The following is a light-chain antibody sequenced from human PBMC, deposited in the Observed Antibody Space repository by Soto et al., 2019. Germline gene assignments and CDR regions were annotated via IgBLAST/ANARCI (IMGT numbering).Light chain of an antibody. V-gene: IGKV1-12*01. CDR2: ETS. CDR1: QNIRGW. Sequence: DIQMTQSPSSVSASVGDTVTITCRASQNIRGWLAWYQQKPGKAPNLLIYETSTLQRGVPSRFSGSGSGAEFTLTISSLQPEDFATYFCQQANSFPLTFGGGTKVEIK. J-gene: IGKJ4*01. CDR3: QQANSFPLT.